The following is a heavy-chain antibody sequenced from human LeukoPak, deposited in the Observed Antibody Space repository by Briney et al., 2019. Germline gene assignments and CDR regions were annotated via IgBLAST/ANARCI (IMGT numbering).Heavy chain of an antibody. D-gene: IGHD3-22*01. Sequence: SETLSLTCAVYGGSFSGYYWSWIRQPPGKGLEWIGEINHSGSTNYNPSLKSRVTISVDTSKNQFSLKLSSVTAADTAVYYCAKGGGYNWFDPWGRGTLVTVSS. CDR1: GGSFSGYY. CDR2: INHSGST. V-gene: IGHV4-34*01. CDR3: AKGGGYNWFDP. J-gene: IGHJ5*02.